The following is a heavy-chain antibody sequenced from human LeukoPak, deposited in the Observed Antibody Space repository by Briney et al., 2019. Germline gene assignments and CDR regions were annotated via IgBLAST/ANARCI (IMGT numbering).Heavy chain of an antibody. J-gene: IGHJ4*02. CDR1: GLTFDDYA. CDR2: ISWNSGSI. CDR3: AKDFNQYSSGWYRPNFDY. V-gene: IGHV3-9*01. D-gene: IGHD6-19*01. Sequence: GGSLRLSCAASGLTFDDYAMHSVRQAPGKDLEGVSGISWNSGSIGYADSVKGRFTISRDNAKNSLYLQMNSLRAEDTALYYCAKDFNQYSSGWYRPNFDYWGQGTLVTVSS.